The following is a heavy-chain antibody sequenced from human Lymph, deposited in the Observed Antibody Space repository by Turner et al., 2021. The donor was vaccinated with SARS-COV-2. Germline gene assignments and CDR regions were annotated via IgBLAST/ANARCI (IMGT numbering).Heavy chain of an antibody. D-gene: IGHD3-3*01. J-gene: IGHJ6*02. Sequence: QVQLVQSGAEVKKPGASVKVSCKASGYTFTGYYMHWVRQAPGQGLEWMGWINPNSGGTNYAQKFQGRCTMTRDTSISTAYMELSRLRSDDTAVYYCARDVERYNDFWSGYSGGYGLDVWGQGTTVTVSS. V-gene: IGHV1-2*02. CDR3: ARDVERYNDFWSGYSGGYGLDV. CDR2: INPNSGGT. CDR1: GYTFTGYY.